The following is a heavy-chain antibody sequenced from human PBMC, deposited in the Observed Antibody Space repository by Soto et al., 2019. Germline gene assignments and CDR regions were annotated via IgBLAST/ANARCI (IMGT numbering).Heavy chain of an antibody. V-gene: IGHV4-59*13. J-gene: IGHJ3*02. CDR2: ISYSGNT. CDR1: GGSINDYH. CDR3: ARWVRSSTTAVDAFDI. Sequence: QVQLRESGPGLVKPSETLSLTCTVSGGSINDYHWNWIRQPPGQGLERIVLISYSGNTRYSPSLQSRVAMSGDTSKNQVSLKLTSGTVADTALYYCARWVRSSTTAVDAFDIWGQGTMVTVSS. D-gene: IGHD1-1*01.